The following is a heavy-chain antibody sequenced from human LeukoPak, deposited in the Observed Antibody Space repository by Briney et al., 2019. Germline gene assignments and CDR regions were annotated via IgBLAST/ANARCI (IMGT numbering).Heavy chain of an antibody. CDR1: GGSISSSSYY. CDR3: ARDDAAAGTPVGLSFDP. Sequence: SETLSLTCTVSGGSISSSSYYWGWIRQPPGKGLEWIGSMYYSGSTYYNPSLKSRVTISVDTSKNQFSLKLSSVTAADTAVYYCARDDAAAGTPVGLSFDPWGQGTLVTVSS. V-gene: IGHV4-39*07. J-gene: IGHJ5*02. D-gene: IGHD6-13*01. CDR2: MYYSGST.